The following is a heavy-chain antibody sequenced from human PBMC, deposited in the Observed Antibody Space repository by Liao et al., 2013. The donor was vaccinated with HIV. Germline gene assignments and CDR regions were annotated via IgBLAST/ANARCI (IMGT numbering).Heavy chain of an antibody. Sequence: QLQMQESGPGLVKSGETLSLTCTVSGGSISKSPYYWAWIRQPAGKGLEWIGSIFHSGNTYYNPSLKSRVTISVDTSKNLFSLKLNSVTAADTAVYYCARVYDFWSGYFQGYFDLWGRGTLVTVSS. CDR3: ARVYDFWSGYFQGYFDL. CDR2: IFHSGNT. D-gene: IGHD3-3*01. V-gene: IGHV4-39*07. CDR1: GGSISKSPYY. J-gene: IGHJ2*01.